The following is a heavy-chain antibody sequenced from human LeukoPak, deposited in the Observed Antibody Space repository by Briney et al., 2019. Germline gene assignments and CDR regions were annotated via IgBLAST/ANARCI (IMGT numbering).Heavy chain of an antibody. D-gene: IGHD4-17*01. V-gene: IGHV3-23*01. CDR2: ISGSGGRT. Sequence: GGSLRLSCAASGFTFSSYGMSWVRQAPGKGLEWVSSISGSGGRTHYTDSVKGRFTISRDNSKNTLYLQMNSLRAEDTAVYYCATPPTVTRNYWGQGTLVTVSS. J-gene: IGHJ4*02. CDR1: GFTFSSYG. CDR3: ATPPTVTRNY.